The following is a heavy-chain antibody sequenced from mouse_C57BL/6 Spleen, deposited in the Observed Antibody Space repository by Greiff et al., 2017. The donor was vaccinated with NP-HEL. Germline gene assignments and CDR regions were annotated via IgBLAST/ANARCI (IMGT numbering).Heavy chain of an antibody. D-gene: IGHD1-1*01. Sequence: EVKLMESGPELVKPGASVKISCKASGYSFTGYYMHWVKQSSEKSLEWIGEINPSTGGTSYNQQFKGKATLTVDKSSSTAYMQLKSLTSEDSAVYYCARNYYGSSGLAYWGQGTLVTVSA. J-gene: IGHJ3*01. CDR1: GYSFTGYY. V-gene: IGHV1-43*01. CDR2: INPSTGGT. CDR3: ARNYYGSSGLAY.